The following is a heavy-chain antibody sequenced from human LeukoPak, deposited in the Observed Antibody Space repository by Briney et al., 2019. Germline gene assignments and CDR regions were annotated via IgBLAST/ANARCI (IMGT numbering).Heavy chain of an antibody. D-gene: IGHD5-24*01. CDR3: VKDRKPDGLYNFDY. V-gene: IGHV3-7*03. CDR2: IKLDGSEK. Sequence: GGSLRLSCVASGFTFGKYWMSWVRQAPGKGLEWVANIKLDGSEKNYVDSVKGRFTISRDNTKNSLYLQMNSLRAEDTAVYYCVKDRKPDGLYNFDYWGQGTLVTVSS. J-gene: IGHJ4*02. CDR1: GFTFGKYW.